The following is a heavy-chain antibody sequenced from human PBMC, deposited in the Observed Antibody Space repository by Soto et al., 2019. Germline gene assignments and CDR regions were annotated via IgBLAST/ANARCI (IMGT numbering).Heavy chain of an antibody. Sequence: QVQLVQSGAEVEKPGASVKVSCKASGYTFTSYYFHWMRQAPGQGLEWMGLINPSGAYTSYARKFQGRITLTRDTSTSTVYMELNSLRSEDTAVYYCASPILEFSSSSSLEYWGQGTLVTVSS. CDR2: INPSGAYT. CDR3: ASPILEFSSSSSLEY. D-gene: IGHD6-6*01. J-gene: IGHJ4*02. V-gene: IGHV1-46*01. CDR1: GYTFTSYY.